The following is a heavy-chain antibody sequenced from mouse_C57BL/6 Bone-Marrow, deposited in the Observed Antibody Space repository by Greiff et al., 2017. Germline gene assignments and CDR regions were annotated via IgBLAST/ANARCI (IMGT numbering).Heavy chain of an antibody. J-gene: IGHJ4*01. Sequence: QVQLQQPGAELVKPGASVKMSCKASGYTFTSYWITWVKQRPGQGLEWIGDIYPSSGSTNYNEKFKSKATLTVDTSASTAYMPLSSLTSEDSAVYYCAREGGLRRRYYAMDYWGQGTSVTVSS. CDR1: GYTFTSYW. D-gene: IGHD2-4*01. V-gene: IGHV1-55*01. CDR3: AREGGLRRRYYAMDY. CDR2: IYPSSGST.